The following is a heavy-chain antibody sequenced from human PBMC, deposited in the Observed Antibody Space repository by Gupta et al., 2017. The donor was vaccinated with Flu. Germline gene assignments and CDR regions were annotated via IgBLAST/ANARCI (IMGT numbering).Heavy chain of an antibody. V-gene: IGHV3-49*03. J-gene: IGHJ3*02. CDR1: RFSFGDSA. D-gene: IGHD3-10*01. CDR3: TRDGFFGSGSYYDPNAFDI. CDR2: VRSKANGGTT. Sequence: EVELVESGGGLVHPGRSLRLSCTTSRFSFGDSAISWFCHAQGKGLEWVVFVRSKANGGTTKYAASVKDRFSISRDDSKSIAYLQMDSLQTGDTALYYCTRDGFFGSGSYYDPNAFDIWGQGTMVTVSS.